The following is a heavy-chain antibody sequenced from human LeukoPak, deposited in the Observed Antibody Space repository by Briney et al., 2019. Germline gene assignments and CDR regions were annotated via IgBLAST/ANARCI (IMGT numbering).Heavy chain of an antibody. CDR1: RFSARTNY. Sequence: GGSLRLSCAASRFSARTNYMSWVCQAPGKGLEWVSVIYSGGTIRYADSVKGRFTISRDNSRDTLHLQKNNLRVDVTAVSYYDTAVHHLSYYDSSGYYGYAFDVWGQGTVVTVSS. CDR2: IYSGGTI. V-gene: IGHV3-53*01. CDR3: DTAVHHLSYYDSSGYYGYAFDV. J-gene: IGHJ3*01. D-gene: IGHD3-22*01.